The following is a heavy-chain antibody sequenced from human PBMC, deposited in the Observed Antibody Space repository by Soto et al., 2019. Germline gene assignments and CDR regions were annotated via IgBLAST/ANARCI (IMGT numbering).Heavy chain of an antibody. J-gene: IGHJ5*02. V-gene: IGHV3-74*01. Sequence: EVQLVESGGGLVQPGGSLRLSCAASGFTFSSYWMHWVRQAPGKGLVWVSRINSDGSSTSYADSVKGRFTSSRDNAKNPLYLQMNSLRAEDTAVYYCARARAIAAAGISWFDPWGQGTLVTVSS. D-gene: IGHD6-13*01. CDR3: ARARAIAAAGISWFDP. CDR2: INSDGSST. CDR1: GFTFSSYW.